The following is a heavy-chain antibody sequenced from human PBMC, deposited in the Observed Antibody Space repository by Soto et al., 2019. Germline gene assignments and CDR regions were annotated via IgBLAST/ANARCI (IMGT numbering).Heavy chain of an antibody. CDR2: ISGSGGST. CDR3: ATNGCGGDCYSSVAGNGFDP. Sequence: EVQLLESGGGLVQPGGSLRLSCVASGFTFSGNVMSWVRQAPGKGLEWISIISGSGGSTYYADSVKGRFTISRDNSNNTLYLQMHSLTAAATAVYYCATNGCGGDCYSSVAGNGFDPWGQGTLVTVSS. CDR1: GFTFSGNV. J-gene: IGHJ5*02. D-gene: IGHD2-21*02. V-gene: IGHV3-23*01.